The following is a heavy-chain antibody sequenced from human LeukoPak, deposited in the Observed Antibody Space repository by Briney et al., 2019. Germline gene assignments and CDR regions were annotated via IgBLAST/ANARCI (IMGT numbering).Heavy chain of an antibody. CDR3: AKGTLSDYYSLLTDY. CDR2: ISGNGGST. D-gene: IGHD4-11*01. Sequence: GGSLRLSCAASGFTFNSYAMSWVRQAPGKGLEWVSAISGNGGSTYYPDSVRGRFTISRDNSKNTLYLQMNSLRAEDTAVYYCAKGTLSDYYSLLTDYWGQGTLVTVSS. V-gene: IGHV3-23*01. CDR1: GFTFNSYA. J-gene: IGHJ4*02.